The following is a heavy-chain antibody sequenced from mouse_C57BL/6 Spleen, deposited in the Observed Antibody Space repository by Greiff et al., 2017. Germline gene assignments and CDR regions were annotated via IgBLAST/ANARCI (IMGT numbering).Heavy chain of an antibody. CDR3: ARREAQGFAY. CDR1: GYTFTSYW. J-gene: IGHJ3*01. V-gene: IGHV1-69*01. Sequence: QVQLQQPGAELVMPGASVKLSCKASGYTFTSYWMHWVKQRPGQGLEWIGEIDPSDSYTNYNQKFKGKSTLTVDKSSSTAYMQLSSLTSEDSAVYYCARREAQGFAYWGQGTLVTVSA. CDR2: IDPSDSYT.